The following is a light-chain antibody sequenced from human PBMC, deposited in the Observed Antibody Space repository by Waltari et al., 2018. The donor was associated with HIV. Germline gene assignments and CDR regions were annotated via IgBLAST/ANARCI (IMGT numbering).Light chain of an antibody. CDR2: TIN. Sequence: QSVLTQPPSASGTPGQRVSISCSGSSPNIGSTTVTWYQQLPGTAPKLLIYTINQRPSVVPDRFSGSKSDTSASLAISGLQSEDEADYYCSTWDDGLDGPVFGGGTKLTVL. CDR3: STWDDGLDGPV. V-gene: IGLV1-44*01. J-gene: IGLJ3*02. CDR1: SPNIGSTT.